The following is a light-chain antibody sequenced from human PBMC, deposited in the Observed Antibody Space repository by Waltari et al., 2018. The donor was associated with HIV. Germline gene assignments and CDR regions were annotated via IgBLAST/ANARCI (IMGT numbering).Light chain of an antibody. Sequence: QSVLTQPPSVSGAPGQRVTIPCPGSSPNIGAGYDVHWYQQLPGTAPKLLIYGNSNRPSGVPDRFSGSKSGTSASLAITGLQAEDEADYYCQSYDSSLSAPVVFGGGTKLTVL. CDR2: GNS. V-gene: IGLV1-40*01. J-gene: IGLJ2*01. CDR1: SPNIGAGYD. CDR3: QSYDSSLSAPVV.